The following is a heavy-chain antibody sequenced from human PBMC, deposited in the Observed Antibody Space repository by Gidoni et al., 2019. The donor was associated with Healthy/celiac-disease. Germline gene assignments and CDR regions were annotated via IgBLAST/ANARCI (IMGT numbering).Heavy chain of an antibody. CDR3: ARQITFITTWGWFDS. Sequence: SFTTYWIGWVRQMPGKGLEWMGIIYPGDSDSRYSPSFQGQVTISADKSIRTAYLQWSSLKASDTAMYYCARQITFITTWGWFDSWGQGTLVTVSS. CDR1: SFTTYW. J-gene: IGHJ5*01. V-gene: IGHV5-51*01. D-gene: IGHD3-22*01. CDR2: IYPGDSDS.